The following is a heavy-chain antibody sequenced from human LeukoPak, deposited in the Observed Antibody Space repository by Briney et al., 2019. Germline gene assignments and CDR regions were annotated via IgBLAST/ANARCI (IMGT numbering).Heavy chain of an antibody. V-gene: IGHV3-23*01. CDR1: GFTFSTYA. CDR2: ISGNGGTT. D-gene: IGHD3-10*01. CDR3: ARGRTGAGRYYLDY. Sequence: GGSLRLSCTPSGFTFSTYAIIWVRQAPGKGLEWVSSISGNGGTTYYADSAKGRFIISRDNSKNTLHLQINSLRVEDTAKYYCARGRTGAGRYYLDYWGQGTLVTVSS. J-gene: IGHJ4*02.